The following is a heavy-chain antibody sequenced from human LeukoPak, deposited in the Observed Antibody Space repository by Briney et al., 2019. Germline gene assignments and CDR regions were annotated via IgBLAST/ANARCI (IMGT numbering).Heavy chain of an antibody. V-gene: IGHV1-2*02. D-gene: IGHD6-19*01. J-gene: IGHJ4*02. CDR2: INPNSVDT. Sequence: GASVNVSCKASGYTFTGYYIYWVRQAPGQGLEWRGWINPNSVDTDYEQKFQGRVTITWDTSISTPYMELSRLRSDDTAVYYCSRTLAGTWGPLDYWSQGTLVTVSS. CDR3: SRTLAGTWGPLDY. CDR1: GYTFTGYY.